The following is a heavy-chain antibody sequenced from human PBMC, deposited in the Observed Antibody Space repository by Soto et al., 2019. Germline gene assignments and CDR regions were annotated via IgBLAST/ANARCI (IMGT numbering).Heavy chain of an antibody. V-gene: IGHV3-23*01. Sequence: EVQLLESGGGLVQPGGSLRISCAASGFTFSSYAMSWVRQAPGKGLEWVSVISGSGGSTYYADSVKGRFTISRDNSKNTLYLQMNSLRAEDTAVYYCAGGTMVRGVIRFDYWGQGTLVTVSS. CDR2: ISGSGGST. CDR3: AGGTMVRGVIRFDY. CDR1: GFTFSSYA. D-gene: IGHD3-10*01. J-gene: IGHJ4*02.